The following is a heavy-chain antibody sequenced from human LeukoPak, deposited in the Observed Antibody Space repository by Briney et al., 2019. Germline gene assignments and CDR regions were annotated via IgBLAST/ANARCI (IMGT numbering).Heavy chain of an antibody. CDR2: ISSSSSYT. V-gene: IGHV3-11*06. Sequence: GGSLRLSCAASGFTFSDYYMSWIRQAPGKGLEWVSYISSSSSYTNYADSVKGRFTISRDNAKNSPYLQMNSLRAEDTAVYYCARTPYYSNYGTLDYWGQGTLVTVSS. D-gene: IGHD4-11*01. CDR3: ARTPYYSNYGTLDY. J-gene: IGHJ4*02. CDR1: GFTFSDYY.